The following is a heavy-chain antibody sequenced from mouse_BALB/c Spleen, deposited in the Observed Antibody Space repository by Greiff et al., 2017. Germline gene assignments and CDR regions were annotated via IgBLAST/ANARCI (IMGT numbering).Heavy chain of an antibody. CDR2: ISSGSSTI. J-gene: IGHJ1*01. CDR3: ARWDSLLRLQYFDV. CDR1: GFTFSSFG. V-gene: IGHV5-17*02. Sequence: EVNLVESGGGLVQPGGSRKLSCAASGFTFSSFGMHWVRQAPEKGLEWVAYISSGSSTIYYADTVKGRFTISRDNPKNTLFLQMTSLRSEDTAMYYCARWDSLLRLQYFDVWGAGTTVTVSS. D-gene: IGHD1-2*01.